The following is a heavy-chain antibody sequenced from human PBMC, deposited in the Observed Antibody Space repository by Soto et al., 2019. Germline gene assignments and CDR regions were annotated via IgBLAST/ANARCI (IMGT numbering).Heavy chain of an antibody. CDR3: ARRARPDFYYMDV. J-gene: IGHJ6*03. CDR1: GFTLSGYA. D-gene: IGHD6-6*01. V-gene: IGHV3-64*01. CDR2: ISSNGVGT. Sequence: GGSLRLSCAASGFTLSGYAMDWVRQAPGKGLEYVSGISSNGVGTYYANSVQGRFTISRDNSKNTVYLQMGSLRPEDMTVYYCARRARPDFYYMDVWGKGTTVTV.